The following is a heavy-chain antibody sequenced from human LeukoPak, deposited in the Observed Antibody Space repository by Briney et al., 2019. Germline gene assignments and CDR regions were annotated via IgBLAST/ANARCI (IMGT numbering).Heavy chain of an antibody. CDR1: GGTFSSYA. D-gene: IGHD1-1*01. CDR2: IIPIFSTA. Sequence: SVKVSCKASGGTFSSYAISWVRQAPGQGLEWMGGIIPIFSTANYAQKFQGRVTITTDESTSTAYMELSSLRSEDTAVYYCARTTPQTGTEAFDIWGQGTMVTVSS. V-gene: IGHV1-69*05. J-gene: IGHJ3*02. CDR3: ARTTPQTGTEAFDI.